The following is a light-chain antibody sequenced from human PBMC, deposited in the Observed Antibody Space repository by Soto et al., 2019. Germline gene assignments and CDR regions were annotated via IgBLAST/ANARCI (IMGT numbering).Light chain of an antibody. CDR2: AAS. CDR1: QGFSSW. Sequence: DIQMTQSPSSVSASVGDRVTITCRASQGFSSWLAWYQQKPGKAPKLLIYAASSLQSGVPSRFSGSGSGTDFILTISSLQPEDFATYYCQQANSFPWTFGQGTQVEIK. J-gene: IGKJ1*01. CDR3: QQANSFPWT. V-gene: IGKV1-12*01.